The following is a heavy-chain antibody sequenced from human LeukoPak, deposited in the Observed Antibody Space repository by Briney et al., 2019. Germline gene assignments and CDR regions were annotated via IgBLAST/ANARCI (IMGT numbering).Heavy chain of an antibody. V-gene: IGHV4-39*07. J-gene: IGHJ4*02. Sequence: SETLSLTCTVSGDSISSSSYYWGWIRQSPGKGLEWIGSIYYGGSTHYKSSLKSRVNISVDTSKNQFFLKLNSVTAADTAVYYCASSNKDCSSTSCYGVDYWGQGTLVTVSS. CDR2: IYYGGST. D-gene: IGHD2-2*01. CDR1: GDSISSSSYY. CDR3: ASSNKDCSSTSCYGVDY.